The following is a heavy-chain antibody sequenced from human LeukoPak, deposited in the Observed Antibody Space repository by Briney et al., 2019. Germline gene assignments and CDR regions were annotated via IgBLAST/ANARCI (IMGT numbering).Heavy chain of an antibody. CDR2: ISSSSSYI. J-gene: IGHJ4*02. Sequence: GGSLRLSCAASGFTFSSYSMNWVRQAPGKGLEWVSSISSSSSYIYYADSVKGRFTISRDNAKNSLYLQMNSLRAEDTAVYYCARESAVAGTLDYWGQGTLVTVSS. CDR1: GFTFSSYS. V-gene: IGHV3-21*01. D-gene: IGHD6-19*01. CDR3: ARESAVAGTLDY.